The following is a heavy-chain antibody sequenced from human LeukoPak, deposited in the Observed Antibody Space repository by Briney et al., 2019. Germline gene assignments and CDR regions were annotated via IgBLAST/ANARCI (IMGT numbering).Heavy chain of an antibody. CDR3: ARGAARFGSYDSSGYPGSRRLFDI. CDR2: IYHSGST. CDR1: GGSISSSNW. Sequence: SETLSLTCAVSGGSISSSNWWSWVRPPPGKGLEWIGEIYHSGSTNYNPSLKSRVTISVDKSKNQFSLKLSSVTAADTAVYYRARGAARFGSYDSSGYPGSRRLFDIWGQGTIVTVSS. D-gene: IGHD3-22*01. V-gene: IGHV4-4*02. J-gene: IGHJ3*02.